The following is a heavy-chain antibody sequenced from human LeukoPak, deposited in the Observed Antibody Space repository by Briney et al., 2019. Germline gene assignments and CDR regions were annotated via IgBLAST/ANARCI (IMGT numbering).Heavy chain of an antibody. Sequence: GGSLRLSCAASGFTFSSYAMSWVRQAPGKGLEWDSLISGSGAITYYADSVKGRFTISRDNSKNTLFLHMNSLRAEDTAIYYCAKRGAVAGLYYFDYWGQGTLVTVSS. CDR2: ISGSGAIT. D-gene: IGHD6-13*01. V-gene: IGHV3-23*01. J-gene: IGHJ4*02. CDR3: AKRGAVAGLYYFDY. CDR1: GFTFSSYA.